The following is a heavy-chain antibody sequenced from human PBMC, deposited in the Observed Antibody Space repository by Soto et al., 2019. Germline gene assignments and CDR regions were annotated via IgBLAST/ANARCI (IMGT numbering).Heavy chain of an antibody. V-gene: IGHV1-18*01. Sequence: QVQLVQSGAEVKEPGASVKVSCRASGYTFKDDGISWVRQAQGQGIELLGWIGRDSGKPKTNYAQKFQGRVTMTTNTSPTTVSMAVRSLRSDDTAVYFCARDYYQEGSSCTDCFAPWGQGTQVTVSS. J-gene: IGHJ5*02. CDR1: GYTFKDDG. D-gene: IGHD3-10*01. CDR2: IGRDSGKPKT. CDR3: ARDYYQEGSSCTDCFAP.